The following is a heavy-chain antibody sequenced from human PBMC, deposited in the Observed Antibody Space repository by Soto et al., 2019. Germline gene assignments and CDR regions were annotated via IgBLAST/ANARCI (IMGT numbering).Heavy chain of an antibody. J-gene: IGHJ6*02. CDR3: ARSIAGAGTFAYYYYGMDV. D-gene: IGHD6-13*01. Sequence: PGESLKISCKGSGYSFTSYWIGWVRQMPGKGLEWMGIIYPGASDTRYRPSFQGQVTISADKSISTAYLQWRSLKASDTAMYYCARSIAGAGTFAYYYYGMDVWGQGTTVTVSS. CDR2: IYPGASDT. CDR1: GYSFTSYW. V-gene: IGHV5-51*01.